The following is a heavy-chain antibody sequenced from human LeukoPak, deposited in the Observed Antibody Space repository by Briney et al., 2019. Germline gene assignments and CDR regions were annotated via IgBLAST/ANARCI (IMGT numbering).Heavy chain of an antibody. CDR3: ARGSNWNYSFDI. D-gene: IGHD1-7*01. CDR1: GGSISSGGYY. CDR2: IYYSGSI. J-gene: IGHJ3*02. V-gene: IGHV4-31*03. Sequence: PSETLSLTCTVSGGSISSGGYYWSWIRQHPGKGLEWIGYIYYSGSIYYNPSLKSRVTISVDRSKNQFSLKLSSVTAADTAVYYCARGSNWNYSFDIWGQGTMVTVSS.